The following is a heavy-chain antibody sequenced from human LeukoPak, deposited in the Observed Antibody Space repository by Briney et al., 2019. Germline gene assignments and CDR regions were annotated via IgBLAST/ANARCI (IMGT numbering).Heavy chain of an antibody. Sequence: GGPLRLSCAASGFTFSSYSMNWVRQAPGKGLEWVSSISSSSSYIYYADSVKGRFTISRDNAKNSLYLQMNSLRAEDTAVYYCARAPYDFWSGYSSFDYWGQGTLVTVSS. CDR2: ISSSSSYI. CDR3: ARAPYDFWSGYSSFDY. J-gene: IGHJ4*02. D-gene: IGHD3-3*01. CDR1: GFTFSSYS. V-gene: IGHV3-21*01.